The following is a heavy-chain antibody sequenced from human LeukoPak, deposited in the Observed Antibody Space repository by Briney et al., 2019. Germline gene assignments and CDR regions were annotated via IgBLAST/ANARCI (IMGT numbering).Heavy chain of an antibody. CDR1: GFTFSSYW. Sequence: GGSLRPSCAASGFTFSSYWVHWVRQAPGKGLVWVSRINSDGSNTNYADSVKGRFTISRDNAKNTLFLQMNSLRAEDTAVYYCARSRGGGIDIWGQGTMVTVSS. V-gene: IGHV3-74*01. J-gene: IGHJ3*02. CDR2: INSDGSNT. D-gene: IGHD3-10*01. CDR3: ARSRGGGIDI.